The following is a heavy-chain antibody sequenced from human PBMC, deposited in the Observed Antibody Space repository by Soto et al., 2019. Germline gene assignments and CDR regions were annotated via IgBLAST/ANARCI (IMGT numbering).Heavy chain of an antibody. CDR2: IYSGGST. D-gene: IGHD1-26*01. CDR1: GFTVSSNY. V-gene: IGHV3-53*01. J-gene: IGHJ3*02. CDR3: VRADSGSYYDAFDI. Sequence: GGSLRLSCAASGFTVSSNYMSWVRQAPGKGLDWVSVIYSGGSTYYADSVKGRFTISRDNSKNTLYLQMNSLRAEDTAVYYCVRADSGSYYDAFDIWGQGTMVTVSS.